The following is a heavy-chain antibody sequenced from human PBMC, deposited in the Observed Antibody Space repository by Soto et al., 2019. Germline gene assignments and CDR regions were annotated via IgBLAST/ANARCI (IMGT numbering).Heavy chain of an antibody. CDR1: GDSVSSNSAA. CDR3: ARATRYYDFWSGYRPADY. J-gene: IGHJ4*02. CDR2: TYYRSKWYN. V-gene: IGHV6-1*01. Sequence: SQTLSLTYAISGDSVSSNSAAWNWIRQSPSRGLEWLGRTYYRSKWYNDYAVSVKSRITINPDTSKNQFSLQLNSVTPEDTAVYYCARATRYYDFWSGYRPADYWGQGTLVTVSS. D-gene: IGHD3-3*01.